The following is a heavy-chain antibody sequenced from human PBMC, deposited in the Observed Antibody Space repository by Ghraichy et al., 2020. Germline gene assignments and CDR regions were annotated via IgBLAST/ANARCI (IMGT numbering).Heavy chain of an antibody. Sequence: SETLSLTCAVYGGSFSGYYWSWIRQPPGKGLEWIGEINHSGSTNYNPSLKSRVTISVDTSKNQFSLKLSSVTAADTAVYYCARADSSGWYGSPRVLGSYFDYWGQGTLVTVSS. J-gene: IGHJ4*02. CDR3: ARADSSGWYGSPRVLGSYFDY. V-gene: IGHV4-34*01. D-gene: IGHD6-19*01. CDR1: GGSFSGYY. CDR2: INHSGST.